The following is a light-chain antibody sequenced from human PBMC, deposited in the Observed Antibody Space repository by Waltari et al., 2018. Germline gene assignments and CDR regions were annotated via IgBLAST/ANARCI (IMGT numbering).Light chain of an antibody. CDR2: TLP. CDR3: MQRIAFPFT. J-gene: IGKJ5*01. V-gene: IGKV2-40*01. Sequence: CRSSQSLLDRDDGNTYLDWYLQRPGQSPQLLIHTLPSRASGVPDRFSGSGTGSYFTLRISRVEAGDVGIYYCMQRIAFPFTFGQGTRREIK. CDR1: QSLLDRDDGNTY.